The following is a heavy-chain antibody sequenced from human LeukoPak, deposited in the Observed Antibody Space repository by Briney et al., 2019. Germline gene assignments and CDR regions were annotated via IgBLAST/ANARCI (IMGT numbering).Heavy chain of an antibody. CDR2: ISAYNGNT. Sequence: GASVKVSCKASGYTFTSYGISWVRQAPGQGLEWMGWISAYNGNTNYAQKLQGRVTMTTDTSTSTAYMELRSLRSDDTAVYYCARSEGSSWYGVDFDYWGQGTLVTVSS. CDR1: GYTFTSYG. D-gene: IGHD6-13*01. V-gene: IGHV1-18*01. CDR3: ARSEGSSWYGVDFDY. J-gene: IGHJ4*02.